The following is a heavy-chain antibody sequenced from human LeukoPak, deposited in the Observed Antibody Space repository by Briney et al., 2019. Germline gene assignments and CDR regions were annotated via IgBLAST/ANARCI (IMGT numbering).Heavy chain of an antibody. CDR3: ARESGVVVIGYYYYYMDV. J-gene: IGHJ6*03. Sequence: GGSLRLSCAASGFTFSSYWMSWVRQAPGKGLEWVANIKQDGSEKYYVDSVKGRFTISRDNAKNSLYLQMNSLRAEDTAVYYCARESGVVVIGYYYYYMDVWGKGTTVTISS. CDR2: IKQDGSEK. CDR1: GFTFSSYW. D-gene: IGHD3-22*01. V-gene: IGHV3-7*01.